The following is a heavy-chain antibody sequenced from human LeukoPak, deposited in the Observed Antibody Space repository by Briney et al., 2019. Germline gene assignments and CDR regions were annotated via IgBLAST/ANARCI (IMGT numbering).Heavy chain of an antibody. J-gene: IGHJ4*02. Sequence: GGSLRLSCAASGFTFSNYAMNWVRQAPGKGLEWVSAIDSGGGTYYADSVKGRFTISRDNSKNTLYLQLNSLRAEDTAVYYCAKGPQGDWGQGALITVSS. CDR3: AKGPQGD. CDR2: IDSGGGT. V-gene: IGHV3-23*01. CDR1: GFTFSNYA. D-gene: IGHD3-16*01.